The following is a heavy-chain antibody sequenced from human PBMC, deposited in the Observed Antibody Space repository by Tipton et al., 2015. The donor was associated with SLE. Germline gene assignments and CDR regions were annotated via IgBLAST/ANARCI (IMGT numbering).Heavy chain of an antibody. CDR3: ARVRSYSSSNWFDP. V-gene: IGHV6-1*01. CDR2: TYYRSKWYN. Sequence: GLVKPSQTLSLTCAISGDSVSSNSAAWNWIRQSPSRGLEWLGRTYYRSKWYNDYAVSVKSRITINPDTSKNQFSLKLSSVTAADTAVYYCARVRSYSSSNWFDPWSQGTLVTVSS. J-gene: IGHJ5*02. CDR1: GDSVSSNSAA. D-gene: IGHD6-13*01.